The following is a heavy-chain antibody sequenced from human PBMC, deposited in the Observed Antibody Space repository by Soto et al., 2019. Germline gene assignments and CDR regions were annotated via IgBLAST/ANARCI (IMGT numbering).Heavy chain of an antibody. CDR2: ISSSGSTA. J-gene: IGHJ4*02. V-gene: IGHV3-48*03. D-gene: IGHD3-10*01. Sequence: GGSLRLSCAASGFTFSRFELHWVRQAAGEGLEWISYISSSGSTAYYASSVEGRFTISRDNANNSVYLQMDSLRGEDTALYYCTRAAWFPYLSFYWGQGALVTVSS. CDR1: GFTFSRFE. CDR3: TRAAWFPYLSFY.